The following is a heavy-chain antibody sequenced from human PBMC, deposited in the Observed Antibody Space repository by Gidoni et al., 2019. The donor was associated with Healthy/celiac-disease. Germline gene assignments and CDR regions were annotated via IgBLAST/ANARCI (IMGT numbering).Heavy chain of an antibody. D-gene: IGHD3-10*01. CDR2: IKQDGSEK. J-gene: IGHJ6*02. CDR1: GIHFRRSW. V-gene: IGHV3-7*01. CDR3: ARDAVTMVQGLTYYFYGMDV. Sequence: EEQLVESGGGLVKPGGSLRLSCAASGIHFRRSWTSWVRQAPGKGLEWVANIKQDGSEKVYVDSVKGRFTMSRDNAKNSLYLQMNSLRAEDTAVYYCARDAVTMVQGLTYYFYGMDVWGQGTTVTVSS.